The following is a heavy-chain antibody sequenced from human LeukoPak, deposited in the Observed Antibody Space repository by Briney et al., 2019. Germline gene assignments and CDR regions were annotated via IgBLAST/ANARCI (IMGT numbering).Heavy chain of an antibody. CDR1: GFTFSSYG. Sequence: GGSLRLSCAASGFTFSSYGMLWVRQAPGKGLEWVAFIRYDGSNKYYADSVKGRFTISRDNSKNTLYLQMNSLRAEDTAVYYCAKDRQDAFDIWGQGTVVTVSS. CDR3: AKDRQDAFDI. CDR2: IRYDGSNK. V-gene: IGHV3-30*02. J-gene: IGHJ3*02.